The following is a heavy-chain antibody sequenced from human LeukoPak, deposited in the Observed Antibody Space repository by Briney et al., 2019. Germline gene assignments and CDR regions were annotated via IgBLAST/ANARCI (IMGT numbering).Heavy chain of an antibody. Sequence: SETLSLTCAVYGGSFSGYYWSWIRQPPGKGLEWIGEINHSGSTNYNPSLKNRVTISVDTSKNQFSLKLSSVTAADTAVYYCARGLEYYDSSGYINWGQGTLVTVSS. J-gene: IGHJ4*02. CDR2: INHSGST. CDR3: ARGLEYYDSSGYIN. V-gene: IGHV4-34*01. D-gene: IGHD3-22*01. CDR1: GGSFSGYY.